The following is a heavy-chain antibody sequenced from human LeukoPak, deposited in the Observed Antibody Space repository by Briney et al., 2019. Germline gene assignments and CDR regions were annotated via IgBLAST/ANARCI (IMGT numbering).Heavy chain of an antibody. D-gene: IGHD6-13*01. CDR1: GFTVSSNF. CDR2: IYSGGST. J-gene: IGHJ6*04. V-gene: IGHV3-53*01. Sequence: PGGSLRLSCAASGFTVSSNFMSWVRQAPGKGLEWVSVIYSGGSTYYADYVKGRFTIARDNSKNTLYLQMNSLRDEDTAVYYCARVGGSSWYDYYYYGMDVWGKGTTVTVSS. CDR3: ARVGGSSWYDYYYYGMDV.